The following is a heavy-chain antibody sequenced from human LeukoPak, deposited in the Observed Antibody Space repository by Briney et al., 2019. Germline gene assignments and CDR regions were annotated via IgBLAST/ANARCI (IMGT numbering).Heavy chain of an antibody. CDR3: ARSRSGYSYDHAAFEI. CDR2: IDYRGST. CDR1: GGSISSFY. Sequence: SETLSLTCAVYGGSISSFYWSWIRQPPGKGLEWVAYIDYRGSTTYNPSLRSRVTISVDTSRNQFSLKLYSVTAADTAVYYCARSRSGYSYDHAAFEIWGQGTMVTVSS. V-gene: IGHV4-59*01. J-gene: IGHJ3*02. D-gene: IGHD5-18*01.